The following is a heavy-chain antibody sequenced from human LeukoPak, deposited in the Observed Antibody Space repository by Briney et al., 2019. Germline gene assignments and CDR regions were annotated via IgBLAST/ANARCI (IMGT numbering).Heavy chain of an antibody. V-gene: IGHV4-59*08. D-gene: IGHD2-15*01. CDR1: GGSISSYY. CDR2: IYYSGST. CDR3: ARRVAPPPYYYYGMDV. Sequence: SETLSLTCTVSGGSISSYYWSWIRQPPGKGLEWIGYIYYSGSTNYNPSLKSRVTISVDTSKNQFSLKLSSVTAADTAVYYCARRVAPPPYYYYGMDVWGKGHWSPSLQ. J-gene: IGHJ6*01.